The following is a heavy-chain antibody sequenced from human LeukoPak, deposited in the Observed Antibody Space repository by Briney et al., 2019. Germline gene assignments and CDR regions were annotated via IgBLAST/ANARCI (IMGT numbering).Heavy chain of an antibody. CDR2: ISGSGVST. CDR1: GFTFTSYA. CDR3: AKDKTPRLDWGRYYFDY. V-gene: IGHV3-23*01. J-gene: IGHJ4*02. Sequence: PGGSLRLSCAVSGFTFTSYAMSWVRQTPGKGLEWVSVISGSGVSTYYVDSVKGRFTISRDNSKNTLYLQMNSLRAEDTAVYYCAKDKTPRLDWGRYYFDYWGQGTLVTVSS. D-gene: IGHD7-27*01.